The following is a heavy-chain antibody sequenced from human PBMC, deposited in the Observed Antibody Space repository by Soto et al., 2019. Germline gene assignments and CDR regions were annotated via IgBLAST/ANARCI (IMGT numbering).Heavy chain of an antibody. D-gene: IGHD6-13*01. CDR1: GYTFSTWD. J-gene: IGHJ4*02. V-gene: IGHV1-8*01. CDR3: AITMGGIAAAGNDY. Sequence: QVQLVQSGAEVKKPGASVKVSCKASGYTFSTWDIDWVRLATGQGLEWMGSMNPNSGNTEYAQKFQGRVTMTRDTIRRTFYMEVSSLRSEDPAIYYCAITMGGIAAAGNDYWGQRTLVTVSS. CDR2: MNPNSGNT.